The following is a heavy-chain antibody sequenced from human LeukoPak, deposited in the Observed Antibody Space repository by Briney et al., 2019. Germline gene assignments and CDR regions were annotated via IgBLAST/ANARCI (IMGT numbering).Heavy chain of an antibody. Sequence: TGGSLRLSCAASGFTFSNYWVHWVRQAPGKGLVWVSRINPDGSTINYADSVKGRFTISRDNAKNTLYLQMNSLRAEDTAVYYCATAGNYRFDYWGQGTLVTVSP. D-gene: IGHD1-7*01. V-gene: IGHV3-74*01. CDR3: ATAGNYRFDY. J-gene: IGHJ4*02. CDR2: INPDGSTI. CDR1: GFTFSNYW.